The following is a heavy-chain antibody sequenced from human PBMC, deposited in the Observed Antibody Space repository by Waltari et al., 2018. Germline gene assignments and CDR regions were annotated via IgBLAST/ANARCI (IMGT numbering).Heavy chain of an antibody. CDR2: IKQDGSEE. CDR3: ARTGSGGYYFENFDY. V-gene: IGHV3-7*03. J-gene: IGHJ4*02. Sequence: WVRQGPGKGLKWVANIKQDGSEEYYVGSVNGRFTISRDNAKNSLFLQMNSLRAEDTAVYYCARTGSGGYYFENFDYWGQGTLVTVSS. D-gene: IGHD3-22*01.